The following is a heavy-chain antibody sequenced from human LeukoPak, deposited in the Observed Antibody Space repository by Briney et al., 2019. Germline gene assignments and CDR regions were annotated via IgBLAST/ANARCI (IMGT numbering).Heavy chain of an antibody. J-gene: IGHJ4*02. CDR1: GFTFDDYG. Sequence: GGSLRLSCAASGFTFDDYGMSWVRQAPGKGLEWVSGINWNGGSTGYADSVKGRFTISRDNAKNSLYLQMNSLRAEDTALYYCARDHDSGSYLARYDYWGQGTLVTVSS. CDR3: ARDHDSGSYLARYDY. D-gene: IGHD1-26*01. V-gene: IGHV3-20*04. CDR2: INWNGGST.